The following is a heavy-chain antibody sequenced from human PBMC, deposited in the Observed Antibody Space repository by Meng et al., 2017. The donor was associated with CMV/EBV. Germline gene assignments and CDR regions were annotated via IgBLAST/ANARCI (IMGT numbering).Heavy chain of an antibody. CDR3: ARVPPPDAFDI. Sequence: SETLSLTCAVYGGSFSGYYWSWIRQPPGKGLEWIGYIYYSGSTNYNPSLKSRVTISVDTSKNQFSLKLSSVTAADTAMYYCARVPPPDAFDIWGQGTMVTVSS. CDR1: GGSFSGYY. CDR2: IYYSGST. V-gene: IGHV4-59*01. J-gene: IGHJ3*02.